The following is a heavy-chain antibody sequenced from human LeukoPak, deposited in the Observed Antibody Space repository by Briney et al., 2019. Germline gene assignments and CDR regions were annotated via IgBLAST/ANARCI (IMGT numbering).Heavy chain of an antibody. Sequence: PGGSLRLSCAASGFTVSSNYMSWVRQAPGKGLEWVSVIYSGGSTYYADSVKGRFTIYRDNSKNTLYLQMNSLRAEDTAVYYCARDPGGYYYYGMDVWGQGTTVTVSS. CDR2: IYSGGST. V-gene: IGHV3-66*01. J-gene: IGHJ6*02. D-gene: IGHD4-23*01. CDR3: ARDPGGYYYYGMDV. CDR1: GFTVSSNY.